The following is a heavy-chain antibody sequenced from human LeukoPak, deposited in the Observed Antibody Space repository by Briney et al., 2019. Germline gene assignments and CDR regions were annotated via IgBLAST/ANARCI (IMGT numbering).Heavy chain of an antibody. CDR2: IKQDGSEK. D-gene: IGHD2-2*02. J-gene: IGHJ6*02. Sequence: GGSLRLSCAASGFTFSSYWMSWVRQAPGKGLEWVANIKQDGSEKYYVDSVKGRFTISRDNAKNSLYLQMNSLRAEDTAVYYCARVATKAAIPYYYGMDVWGQGTTVTVSS. V-gene: IGHV3-7*01. CDR1: GFTFSSYW. CDR3: ARVATKAAIPYYYGMDV.